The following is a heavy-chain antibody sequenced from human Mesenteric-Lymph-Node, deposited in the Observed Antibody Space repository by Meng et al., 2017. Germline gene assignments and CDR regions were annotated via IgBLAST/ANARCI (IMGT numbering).Heavy chain of an antibody. Sequence: GDSLKISCAASGFTFSSYWMSWVCQAPGKGLEWEANIKQEGSEKYYVDSVKGRFTISRDNAKNSLYLQMTSLGSEDAAVYYCARDIIRYSGSHGAFDYWGQGTLVTVSS. D-gene: IGHD1-26*01. V-gene: IGHV3-7*01. CDR3: ARDIIRYSGSHGAFDY. J-gene: IGHJ4*02. CDR1: GFTFSSYW. CDR2: IKQEGSEK.